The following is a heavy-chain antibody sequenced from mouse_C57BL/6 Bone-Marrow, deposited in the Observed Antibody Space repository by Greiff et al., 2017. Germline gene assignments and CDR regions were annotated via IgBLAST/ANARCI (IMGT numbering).Heavy chain of an antibody. J-gene: IGHJ3*01. CDR1: GFSLTSYG. D-gene: IGHD2-4*01. CDR2: IWGVGST. Sequence: VKLEESGPGLVAPSQSLSITCTVSGFSLTSYGVDWVRQSPGKGLEWLGVIWGVGSTNYNSALKSRLSISKDNSKSQVFLKMNSLQTDDTAMYYCASYDYDGFAYWGQGTLVTVSA. CDR3: ASYDYDGFAY. V-gene: IGHV2-6*01.